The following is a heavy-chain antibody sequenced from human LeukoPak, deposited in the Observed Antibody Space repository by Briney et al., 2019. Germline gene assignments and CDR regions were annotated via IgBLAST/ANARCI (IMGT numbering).Heavy chain of an antibody. J-gene: IGHJ4*02. CDR2: IGIDSGNT. D-gene: IGHD5-24*01. V-gene: IGHV3-11*06. CDR3: ARDYKYAFDN. CDR1: GFTFSDHF. Sequence: GGSLRLSCVVSGFTFSDHFLDWVRQAPGKGLEWISYIGIDSGNTNYADSVKGRFTISGDKAKNSLYLQMNSLRVEDTAVYYCARDYKYAFDNWGQGTLVNVSS.